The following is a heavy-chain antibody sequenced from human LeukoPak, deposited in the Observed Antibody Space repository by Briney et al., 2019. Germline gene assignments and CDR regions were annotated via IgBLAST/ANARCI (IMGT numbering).Heavy chain of an antibody. CDR1: GDSISSFY. Sequence: PSETLSLTCTVSGDSISSFYWSWIRQPAGKGLEWIGRIYSSGSTNYNPSLESRVTMSVDTSKNQLSLTLSSVTAAETAVYYCTRDVVAAAGTWDYWGQGTLVTVSS. CDR2: IYSSGST. J-gene: IGHJ4*02. D-gene: IGHD6-13*01. CDR3: TRDVVAAAGTWDY. V-gene: IGHV4-4*07.